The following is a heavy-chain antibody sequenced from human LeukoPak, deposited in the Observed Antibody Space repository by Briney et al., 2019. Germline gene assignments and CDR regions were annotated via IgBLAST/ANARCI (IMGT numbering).Heavy chain of an antibody. CDR2: IYYSGST. V-gene: IGHV4-30-4*08. D-gene: IGHD2-2*01. CDR3: ARQCSSTSCYGYYGMDV. Sequence: SQTLSLTCTVSGGSISSGGYYWSWIRQHPGKGLEWIGYIYYSGSTYYNPSLKSRVTISVDTSKNQFSLKLSSVTAADTAVYYCARQCSSTSCYGYYGMDVWGQGTTVTVSS. J-gene: IGHJ6*02. CDR1: GGSISSGGYY.